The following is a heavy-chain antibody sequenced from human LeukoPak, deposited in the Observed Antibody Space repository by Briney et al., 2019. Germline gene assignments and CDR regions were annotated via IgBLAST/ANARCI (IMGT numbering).Heavy chain of an antibody. D-gene: IGHD3-9*01. V-gene: IGHV4-39*01. J-gene: IGHJ6*03. Sequence: ASETLSLTCTVSGGSISSTTYYWGWIRQPPGKGLEWIGTINYSGSTYYNSPLKSRVTMSVDTSKSQFSLKLSSVTAADTAVYYCARGFRVLRYYYYMDVWGKGTTVTVSS. CDR3: ARGFRVLRYYYYMDV. CDR2: INYSGST. CDR1: GGSISSTTYY.